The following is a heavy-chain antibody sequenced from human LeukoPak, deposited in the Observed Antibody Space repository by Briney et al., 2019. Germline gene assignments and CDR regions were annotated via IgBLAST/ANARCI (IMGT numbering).Heavy chain of an antibody. J-gene: IGHJ4*02. V-gene: IGHV3-21*01. CDR2: ISSSSSYI. CDR1: GFTFSSYS. Sequence: GGSLRLSCAASGFTFSSYSMNWVRQAPGKGLEWVSSISSSSSYIYYADSVKGRFTISRDNAKNPLYLQMNSLRAEDTAVYYCARDKGGDSSGWYFDYWGQGTLVTVSS. D-gene: IGHD6-19*01. CDR3: ARDKGGDSSGWYFDY.